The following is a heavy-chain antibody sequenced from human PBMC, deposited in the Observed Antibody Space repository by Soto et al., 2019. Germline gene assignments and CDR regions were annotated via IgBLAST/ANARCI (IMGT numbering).Heavy chain of an antibody. CDR3: ARDTNSLDL. J-gene: IGHJ5*02. CDR1: SYSISSGFF. Sequence: PSETLSLTCVVSSYSISSGFFWAWIRQPPGKGLEWVGSIYHTGDTRYNPSLRSQVSVSVDTSKNHFSLRLTYLTAADTAVYFCARDTNSLDLWGQGILVTVSS. V-gene: IGHV4-38-2*02. CDR2: IYHTGDT. D-gene: IGHD2-8*01.